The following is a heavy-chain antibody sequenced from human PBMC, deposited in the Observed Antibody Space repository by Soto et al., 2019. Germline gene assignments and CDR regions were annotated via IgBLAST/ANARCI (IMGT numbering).Heavy chain of an antibody. CDR3: TKDLWRIAVVVGSTGYLNP. J-gene: IGHJ5*02. CDR2: ISSSGSDT. CDR1: GFTFSTYA. V-gene: IGHV3-23*01. Sequence: QPGRYMRISCAAYGFTFSTYAMSWVRQAPGKGLEWVSAISSSGSDTYHADSVKGRFTISRDNSISTLFLQMTSLRTEDTAVYYCTKDLWRIAVVVGSTGYLNPCGQGTPVTVSS. D-gene: IGHD2-15*01.